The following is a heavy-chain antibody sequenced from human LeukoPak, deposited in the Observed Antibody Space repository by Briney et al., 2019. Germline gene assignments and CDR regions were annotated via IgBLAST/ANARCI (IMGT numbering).Heavy chain of an antibody. Sequence: NPGGSLRLSCAASGFNFSNYNMNWVRQAPGKGLEWVSVISSSSTYIYYADSLKGRFTISRDNAKNSPYLQMNSLRAEDTAVYYCARVSTAVSLAIDYWGQGTLVTV. V-gene: IGHV3-21*06. CDR3: ARVSTAVSLAIDY. CDR1: GFNFSNYN. CDR2: ISSSSTYI. J-gene: IGHJ4*02. D-gene: IGHD6-13*01.